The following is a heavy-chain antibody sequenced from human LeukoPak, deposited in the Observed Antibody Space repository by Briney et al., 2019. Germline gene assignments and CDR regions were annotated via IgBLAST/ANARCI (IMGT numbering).Heavy chain of an antibody. CDR1: GGSIGHYY. Sequence: SETLSLTCTVPGGSIGHYYWSWIRQPPGKGLEWIGYIFYSGSTSYNLSLKSRVTISLDTSKNRFSLKMTSATVADTAVYYCARHQYGGGPIDHWGPGTVVTVSS. CDR2: IFYSGST. J-gene: IGHJ4*02. CDR3: ARHQYGGGPIDH. D-gene: IGHD4-23*01. V-gene: IGHV4-59*08.